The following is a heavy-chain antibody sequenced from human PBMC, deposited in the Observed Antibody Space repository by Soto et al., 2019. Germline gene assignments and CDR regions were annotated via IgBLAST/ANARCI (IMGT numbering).Heavy chain of an antibody. CDR3: TTVLFEGYSGP. CDR2: IIDSGGST. V-gene: IGHV3-23*01. Sequence: GGSLRLSCAASGFTFSSCAMGWVRQAPGKGLEWVSDIIDSGGSTYYADSVKGRFTISRDNSKNTLYLQMNSLRAEDTAVYYCTTVLFEGYSGPWGQGTLVTVSS. D-gene: IGHD3-10*01. J-gene: IGHJ5*02. CDR1: GFTFSSCA.